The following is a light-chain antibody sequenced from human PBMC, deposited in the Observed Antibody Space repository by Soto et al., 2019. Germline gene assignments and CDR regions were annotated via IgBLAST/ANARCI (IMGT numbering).Light chain of an antibody. V-gene: IGKV1-17*01. CDR1: QDIRND. CDR3: LQHNTYPLT. J-gene: IGKJ4*01. Sequence: DIQMTQSPSSLSASVGDRVTLTCRASQDIRNDLDWFQQKPGKAPKRLIYAASSLQSGVSSRFSGSRSGTDFTLTISSLQPDDVATYYCLQHNTYPLTFGGGTRVEIK. CDR2: AAS.